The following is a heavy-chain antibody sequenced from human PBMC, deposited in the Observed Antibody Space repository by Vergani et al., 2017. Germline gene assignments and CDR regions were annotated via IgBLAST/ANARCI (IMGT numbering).Heavy chain of an antibody. J-gene: IGHJ6*02. CDR1: GFSFSSYA. CDR2: ISGSGGST. D-gene: IGHD2-2*01. Sequence: EVQLLESGGGLVQPGGSLRLSCAASGFSFSSYAASWVRQAPGKGLEWVSAISGSGGSTYYADSVKGRFTISRDNSRNTLYLQMNSLSAEDTAVYYCARLRCSSTSCYYYYGMDVWGQGTTVTVSS. V-gene: IGHV3-23*01. CDR3: ARLRCSSTSCYYYYGMDV.